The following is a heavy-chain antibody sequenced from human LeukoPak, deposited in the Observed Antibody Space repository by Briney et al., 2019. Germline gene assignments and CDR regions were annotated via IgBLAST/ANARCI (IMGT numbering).Heavy chain of an antibody. CDR1: GFTFSSYG. D-gene: IGHD2-15*01. J-gene: IGHJ4*02. Sequence: GGSLRLSCAASGFTFSSYGMHWVRQAPGKGLEWVAVISYDGSNKYYADSVKGRFTISRDNSKNTLYLQMNSLRAEDTAVYYCASDIVVVVAATPTPYYFDYWGQGTLVTVSS. CDR3: ASDIVVVVAATPTPYYFDY. V-gene: IGHV3-30*03. CDR2: ISYDGSNK.